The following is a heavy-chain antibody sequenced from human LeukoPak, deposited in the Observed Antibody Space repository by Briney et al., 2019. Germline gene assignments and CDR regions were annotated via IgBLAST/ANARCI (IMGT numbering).Heavy chain of an antibody. D-gene: IGHD5-12*01. J-gene: IGHJ5*02. V-gene: IGHV3-48*02. CDR1: AFTFSSYA. Sequence: GGSLRLSCAASAFTFSSYAMNWVRQAPGKGLEWISYISNSGSTMYYADSVKGRFTISRDNVRNELYLQMNSLREDDTAVFYCVREVAPSSRKGAFDPWGQGTLVTVSS. CDR3: VREVAPSSRKGAFDP. CDR2: ISNSGSTM.